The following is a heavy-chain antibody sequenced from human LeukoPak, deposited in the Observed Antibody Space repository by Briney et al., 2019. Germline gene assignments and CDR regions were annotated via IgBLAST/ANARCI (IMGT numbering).Heavy chain of an antibody. Sequence: ASVNVSCKASGYTFTGYYMHWVRQAPGQGLEWMGWMIAYNGDTNYAQKLQGRVTITTDTSTSTAYMELRSLRSDDTAVYYCARSSAGNYGSGSYDSLWGQGTLVTVSS. D-gene: IGHD3-10*01. J-gene: IGHJ4*02. CDR2: MIAYNGDT. CDR1: GYTFTGYY. CDR3: ARSSAGNYGSGSYDSL. V-gene: IGHV1-18*04.